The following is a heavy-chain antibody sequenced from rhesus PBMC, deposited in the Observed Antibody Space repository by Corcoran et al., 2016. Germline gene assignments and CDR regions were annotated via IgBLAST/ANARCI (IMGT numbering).Heavy chain of an antibody. V-gene: IGHV3-14*01. CDR2: IKSAGSST. CDR3: AGLTSP. Sequence: EVQLVESGGGLAKPGGSLRLSCAASGFSFSSYWMHWVRQAPGKGLEWFSAIKSAGSSTYYADSVKGRFTISRENAKITLYLQMDGLRAEDTAVYYCAGLTSPWGQGVLVTVSS. J-gene: IGHJ4*01. CDR1: GFSFSSYW.